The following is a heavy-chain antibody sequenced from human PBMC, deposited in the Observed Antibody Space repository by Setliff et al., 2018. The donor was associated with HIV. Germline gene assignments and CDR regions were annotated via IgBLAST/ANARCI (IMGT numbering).Heavy chain of an antibody. V-gene: IGHV1-2*04. D-gene: IGHD4-4*01. CDR3: ARLKSPTPYYYYGMDV. J-gene: IGHJ6*01. CDR2: INPNSGGT. Sequence: GASVKVSCKASVYAFTGYYMHWVRQAPGQGLEWMGCINPNSGGTNYAQKFQGWVTMTRDTSISTAYMELSRLRADDTAMYYCARLKSPTPYYYYGMDVWGQGTTVTVSS. CDR1: VYAFTGYY.